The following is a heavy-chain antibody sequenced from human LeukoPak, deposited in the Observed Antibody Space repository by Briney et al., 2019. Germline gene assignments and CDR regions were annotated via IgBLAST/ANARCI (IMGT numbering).Heavy chain of an antibody. V-gene: IGHV1-69*13. CDR1: EGTFSSYA. CDR2: IIPIFGTA. Sequence: SVKISCKASEGTFSSYAISWVRQAPGQGLEWMGGIIPIFGTANYAQKFQGRVTITADESTSTAYMELSSLRSEDTAVYYCARHPIVVVPAGAYYYYYGMDVWGKGTTVTVSS. J-gene: IGHJ6*04. D-gene: IGHD2-2*01. CDR3: ARHPIVVVPAGAYYYYYGMDV.